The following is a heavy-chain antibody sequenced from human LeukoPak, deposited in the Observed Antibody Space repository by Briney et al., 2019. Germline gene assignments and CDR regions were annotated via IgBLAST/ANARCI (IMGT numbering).Heavy chain of an antibody. CDR2: IGSDSTYI. Sequence: PGRSLRLSCAASGFTFSSYSMNWVRQAPGKGLEWVSSIGSDSTYIYYTDSVKGRFTISRDNAKNSLYLQMNSLRAEDTAVYYCATGDGYWGQGTLVTVSS. D-gene: IGHD7-27*01. CDR1: GFTFSSYS. CDR3: ATGDGY. V-gene: IGHV3-21*01. J-gene: IGHJ4*02.